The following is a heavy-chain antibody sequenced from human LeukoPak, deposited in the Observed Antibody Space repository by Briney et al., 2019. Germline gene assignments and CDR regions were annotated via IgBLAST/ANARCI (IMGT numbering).Heavy chain of an antibody. V-gene: IGHV1-2*02. Sequence: AASLKVSCKASGYTFTGYYMHWVRQAPGQGLEWMGWIKPNSGDTNYAQKFQGRVTMTRDTAISTAYMELSRLTSDDTAVYYCAAGFGAAALQHWGQGTLVTVSS. D-gene: IGHD6-13*01. CDR2: IKPNSGDT. J-gene: IGHJ1*01. CDR1: GYTFTGYY. CDR3: AAGFGAAALQH.